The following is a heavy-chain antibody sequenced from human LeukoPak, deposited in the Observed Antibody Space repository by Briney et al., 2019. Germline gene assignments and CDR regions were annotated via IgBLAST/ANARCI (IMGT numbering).Heavy chain of an antibody. V-gene: IGHV3-64D*09. CDR2: ISSDGGST. J-gene: IGHJ4*02. Sequence: GGSLRLSCSASGFTFSTLCMHWVRQAPGKGLEYVSVISSDGGSTYYADSVKGRFTISRDNSKNTLYLQMSSLRAEDTAVYYCVKRSYASTWFGFDYWGQGTLVTVAS. D-gene: IGHD3-10*01. CDR1: GFTFSTLC. CDR3: VKRSYASTWFGFDY.